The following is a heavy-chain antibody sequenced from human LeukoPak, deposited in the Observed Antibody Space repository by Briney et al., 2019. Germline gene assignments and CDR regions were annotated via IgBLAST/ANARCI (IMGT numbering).Heavy chain of an antibody. CDR3: ATTNSSGWYDPGGVFQH. Sequence: ASVKVSCKASGYTFTGYYMHWVRQAPGQGLEWMGWINPNSGSTNYAQKFQGRVTITADESTSTAYMELSSLRSEDTAVYYCATTNSSGWYDPGGVFQHWGQGTLVTVSS. CDR1: GYTFTGYY. CDR2: INPNSGST. V-gene: IGHV1-2*02. J-gene: IGHJ1*01. D-gene: IGHD6-19*01.